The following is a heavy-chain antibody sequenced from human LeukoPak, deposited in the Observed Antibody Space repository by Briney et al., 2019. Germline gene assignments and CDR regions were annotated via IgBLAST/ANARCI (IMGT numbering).Heavy chain of an antibody. CDR1: GASISSSRS. D-gene: IGHD3-16*01. V-gene: IGHV3-23*01. CDR3: AKDLVSRRRLGSSEKVDY. Sequence: PSETLSLTCTVSGASISSSRSYGAWIRQPPGKGLEWVSSILGGGDRTSHADSVKGRFTISRDNSKNTLFLEMNRLTADDTAVYYCAKDLVSRRRLGSSEKVDYWGRGTLVTVSS. CDR2: ILGGGDRT. J-gene: IGHJ4*02.